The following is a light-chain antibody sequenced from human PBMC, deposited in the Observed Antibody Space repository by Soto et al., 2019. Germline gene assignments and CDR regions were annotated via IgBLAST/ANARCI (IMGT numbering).Light chain of an antibody. Sequence: QSALTQPPSASGSPGQSVTISCTGNSSDVGGYNYVSWYQQHPGKAPKLMIYEVSNRPSGVPDRFSGSKSGNTASLTVSGLQAEDEADYYCTSYAGSNNLVFGGGTKMTVL. CDR3: TSYAGSNNLV. CDR2: EVS. V-gene: IGLV2-8*01. CDR1: SSDVGGYNY. J-gene: IGLJ2*01.